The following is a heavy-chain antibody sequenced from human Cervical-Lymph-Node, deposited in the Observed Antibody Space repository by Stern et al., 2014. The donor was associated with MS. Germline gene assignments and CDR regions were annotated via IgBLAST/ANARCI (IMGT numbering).Heavy chain of an antibody. J-gene: IGHJ3*01. CDR2: ISYDGSNK. CDR1: GFTFSGHG. V-gene: IGHV3-33*05. D-gene: IGHD3-22*01. Sequence: VQLLQSGGGVVQPGRSLRLSCAASGFTFSGHGLHWVRQAPGKGLEWVALISYDGSNKWYADSVKGRFTISRDSSRNTMFLQMNNLRLEDTAVYYCARDVPHYDHNGRGDAFDVWGQGAMVTVSS. CDR3: ARDVPHYDHNGRGDAFDV.